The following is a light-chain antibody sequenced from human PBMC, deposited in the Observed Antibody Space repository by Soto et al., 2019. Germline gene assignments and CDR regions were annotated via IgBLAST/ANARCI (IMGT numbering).Light chain of an antibody. J-gene: IGKJ1*01. CDR2: DAS. CDR3: QQYDDLNWT. Sequence: DIQMTQSPSSLSASVGDRVTITCQASQAITNYLNWYQQKPGKAPKLLIYDASNLETGGPSRFSGSGSGTDFTFTISSRQPEDIATYYCQQYDDLNWTVGEGTKVEIK. CDR1: QAITNY. V-gene: IGKV1-33*01.